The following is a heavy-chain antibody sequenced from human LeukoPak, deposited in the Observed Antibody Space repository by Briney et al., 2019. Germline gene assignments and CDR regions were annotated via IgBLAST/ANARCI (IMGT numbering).Heavy chain of an antibody. D-gene: IGHD3-10*01. J-gene: IGHJ4*02. CDR1: GFTFSYYA. V-gene: IGHV3-23*01. CDR2: ISGSGSST. CDR3: TEDQRGYGRIVDY. Sequence: GGSLRLSYAASGFTFSYYAMSWVRQAPGKGLEWVSSISGSGSSTYYADSVKGRFTISRDNSKNTLYLQMNSLRAEDTAVYYSTEDQRGYGRIVDYWGQGTLVTISS.